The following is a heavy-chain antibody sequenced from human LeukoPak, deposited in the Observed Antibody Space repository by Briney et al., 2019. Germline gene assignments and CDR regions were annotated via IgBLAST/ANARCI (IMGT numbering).Heavy chain of an antibody. CDR3: ARVQVSDDNWGFFDY. Sequence: ASVKVSCKDSGYTFTVYYMHWVRQAPGQGLEWMGWINPNSGGTNYAQKFQGRVTMTRETSISTAYMELSRLSSDDTAVYYCARVQVSDDNWGFFDYWGQGTLVTVSS. J-gene: IGHJ4*02. D-gene: IGHD1-1*01. CDR2: INPNSGGT. CDR1: GYTFTVYY. V-gene: IGHV1-2*02.